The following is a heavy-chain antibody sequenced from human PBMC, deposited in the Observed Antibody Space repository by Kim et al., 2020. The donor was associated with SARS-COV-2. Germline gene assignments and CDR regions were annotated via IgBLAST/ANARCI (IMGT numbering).Heavy chain of an antibody. CDR3: ARDHNGVVALYYFDY. CDR2: ISSSSSTI. J-gene: IGHJ4*02. D-gene: IGHD3-22*01. V-gene: IGHV3-48*02. Sequence: GGSLRLSCAASGFTFSSYSMNWVRQAPGKGLEWVSYISSSSSTIYYADSVKGRFTISRDNAKNSLYLQMNSLRDEDTAVYYCARDHNGVVALYYFDYWGQGTLVTVSS. CDR1: GFTFSSYS.